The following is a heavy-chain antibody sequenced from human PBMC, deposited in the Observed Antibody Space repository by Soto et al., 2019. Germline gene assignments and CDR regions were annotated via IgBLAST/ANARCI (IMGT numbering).Heavy chain of an antibody. CDR2: IIPILGIA. Sequence: QVQLVQSGAEVKKPGSSVKVSCKASGGTFSSYTISWVRQAPGQGLEWMGRIIPILGIANYAQKFQGRVTIXXDXSXXTAYMELSSLRSEDTAVYYCASGSGSSYYYYGMDVWGQGTTVTVSS. J-gene: IGHJ6*02. CDR3: ASGSGSSYYYYGMDV. V-gene: IGHV1-69*02. CDR1: GGTFSSYT. D-gene: IGHD3-10*01.